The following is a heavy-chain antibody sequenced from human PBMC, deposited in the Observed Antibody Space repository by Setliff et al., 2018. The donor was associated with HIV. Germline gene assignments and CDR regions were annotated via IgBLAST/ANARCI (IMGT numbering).Heavy chain of an antibody. Sequence: GASVKVSCKASGYPFTTYAISWVRQAPGQGLEWMGGIIPTFGTSNYAQKFQGRVTITADESMTTAYMELSGLKYEDTAVYYCARDGLLVAGIRFDYWGQGTLVTVSS. CDR1: GYPFTTYA. D-gene: IGHD6-19*01. CDR3: ARDGLLVAGIRFDY. J-gene: IGHJ4*02. V-gene: IGHV1-69*13. CDR2: IIPTFGTS.